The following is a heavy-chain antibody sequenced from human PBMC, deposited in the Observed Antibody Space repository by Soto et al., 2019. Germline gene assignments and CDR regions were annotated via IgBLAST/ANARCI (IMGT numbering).Heavy chain of an antibody. Sequence: SETLSLTCTVSGGSISTSSYYWGWIRQPPGKGLECTGSIYFSGSTYYNPSLDSRVTMSIDTSKNQFSLRLSSVTAADTAVYSCARLSVAADGWFDPWGQGTLVTAAS. CDR2: IYFSGST. V-gene: IGHV4-39*01. D-gene: IGHD6-13*01. CDR3: ARLSVAADGWFDP. J-gene: IGHJ5*02. CDR1: GGSISTSSYY.